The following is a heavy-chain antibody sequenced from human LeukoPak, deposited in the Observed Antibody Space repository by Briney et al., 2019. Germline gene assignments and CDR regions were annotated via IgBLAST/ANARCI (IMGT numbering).Heavy chain of an antibody. D-gene: IGHD6-6*01. J-gene: IGHJ4*02. V-gene: IGHV1-3*01. CDR3: ARDSIRYSSSTPFDY. CDR1: GYTFTSYA. Sequence: ASVKVSCKASGYTFTSYAMHWVRQAPGQRLEWMGWINAGNGNTKYSQKFQGRVTITRDTSASTAYMELSSLRSEDTAVYYCARDSIRYSSSTPFDYWGQGTLVTVSS. CDR2: INAGNGNT.